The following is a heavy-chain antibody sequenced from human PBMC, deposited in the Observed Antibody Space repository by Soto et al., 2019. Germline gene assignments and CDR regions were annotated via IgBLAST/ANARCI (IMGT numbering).Heavy chain of an antibody. CDR2: IYYSGST. J-gene: IGHJ6*02. D-gene: IGHD3-10*01. CDR3: ARDYGYYGSGSYPYYGMDV. Sequence: SETLSLTCTVSGGSVSSGSYYWSWIRQPPGKGLEWIGYIYYSGSTNYNPSLKSRVTISVDTSKNQFSLKLSSVTAADTAVYYCARDYGYYGSGSYPYYGMDVWGQGTTVIVSS. V-gene: IGHV4-61*01. CDR1: GGSVSSGSYY.